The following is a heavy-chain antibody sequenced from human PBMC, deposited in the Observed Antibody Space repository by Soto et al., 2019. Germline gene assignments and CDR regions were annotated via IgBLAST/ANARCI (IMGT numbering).Heavy chain of an antibody. V-gene: IGHV5-51*01. CDR3: ARHVGDATGSYSNWLDS. CDR1: EYYFPSYY. D-gene: IGHD3-9*01. J-gene: IGHJ5*01. CDR2: IYPGDSDP. Sequence: PGESLKISCKASEYYFPSYYLAWVPQVPGKGLAWMPIIYPGDSDPRYSPSFQGQVTISVDKSITTTYLRWSSLKASDTATYYCARHVGDATGSYSNWLDS.